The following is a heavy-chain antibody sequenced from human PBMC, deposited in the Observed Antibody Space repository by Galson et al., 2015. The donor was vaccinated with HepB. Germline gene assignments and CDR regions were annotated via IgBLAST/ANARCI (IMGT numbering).Heavy chain of an antibody. Sequence: SLRLSCAASGFTFSSYAMHWVRQAPGKGLEWVAVISYDGSNKYYADSVKGRFTISRDNSKNTLYLQMNSLRAEDTAVHYCASPYGSGWPTDWGQGTLVTVSS. CDR1: GFTFSSYA. J-gene: IGHJ4*02. CDR2: ISYDGSNK. D-gene: IGHD6-19*01. CDR3: ASPYGSGWPTD. V-gene: IGHV3-30-3*01.